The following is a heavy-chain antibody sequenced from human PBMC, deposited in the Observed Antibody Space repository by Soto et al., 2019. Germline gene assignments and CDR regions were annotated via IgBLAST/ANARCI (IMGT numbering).Heavy chain of an antibody. CDR1: GGTFSNYV. D-gene: IGHD1-7*01. J-gene: IGHJ4*02. V-gene: IGHV1-69*06. CDR3: AKDMTRTVVPYFDF. CDR2: IIPISGAA. Sequence: QVQLVQSGAEVKKPGSSVKVSCKASGGTFSNYVVNWVRQAPGQGLECMGRIIPISGAANYAKKFQGRVTITADKSTSTSYMELSSLRSEDTAVYYCAKDMTRTVVPYFDFWGQRTLVTVSS.